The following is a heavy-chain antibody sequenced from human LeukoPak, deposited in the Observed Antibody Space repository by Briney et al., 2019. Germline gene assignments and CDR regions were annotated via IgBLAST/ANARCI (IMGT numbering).Heavy chain of an antibody. J-gene: IGHJ6*03. V-gene: IGHV4-30-2*01. CDR3: ARDNCSSTSCPEDYYMDV. CDR2: IYHSGST. Sequence: SETLSLTCTVSGGSLSSGGYYWSWIRQPPGKGLEWIGYIYHSGSTYYNPSLKSRVTISVDRSKNQFSLKLSSVTAADTAVYYCARDNCSSTSCPEDYYMDVWGKGTTVTVSS. D-gene: IGHD2-2*01. CDR1: GGSLSSGGYY.